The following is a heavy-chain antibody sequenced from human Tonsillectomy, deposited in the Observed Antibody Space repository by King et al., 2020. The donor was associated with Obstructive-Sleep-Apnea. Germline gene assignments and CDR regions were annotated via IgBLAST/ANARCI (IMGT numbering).Heavy chain of an antibody. CDR1: GGSISSYY. D-gene: IGHD3-22*01. Sequence: VQLQESGPGLVKPSETLSLTCTVSGGSISSYYWSWIRQPPGKGLEWMGYIYYSGSTNYNPSLKSRVTISVDTSKNKFSLKLSSVTAADTAVYYCARHERDDSSGYYYLYYFDYWGQGTLVTVSS. J-gene: IGHJ4*02. V-gene: IGHV4-59*08. CDR3: ARHERDDSSGYYYLYYFDY. CDR2: IYYSGST.